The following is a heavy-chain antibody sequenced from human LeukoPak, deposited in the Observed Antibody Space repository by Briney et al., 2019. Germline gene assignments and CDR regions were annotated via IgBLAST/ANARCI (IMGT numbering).Heavy chain of an antibody. V-gene: IGHV4-4*07. CDR2: IYTSGST. J-gene: IGHJ6*02. CDR3: ARHTTVTRWKYYGMDV. D-gene: IGHD4-17*01. Sequence: PSETLSLTCTVSSGSISSYYWSWIRQPAGKGLEWIGRIYTSGSTNYNPSLKSRVTMSVDTSKNQFSLKLSSVTAADTAVYYCARHTTVTRWKYYGMDVWGQGTTVTVSS. CDR1: SGSISSYY.